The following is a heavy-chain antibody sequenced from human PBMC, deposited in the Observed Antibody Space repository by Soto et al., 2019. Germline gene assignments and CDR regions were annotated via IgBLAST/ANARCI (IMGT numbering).Heavy chain of an antibody. CDR2: INQDGSAK. Sequence: EEQLVESGGGLVQPGGSLRLSCAASGFTFSDYYMSWVRQAPGKGLEWVANINQDGSAKSYVDSVRGRFTISRDNGKNALSLQMESLRADVTCVYYWARWNCGFDPWGQGTLVTVSS. J-gene: IGHJ5*02. V-gene: IGHV3-7*05. D-gene: IGHD1-7*01. CDR3: ARWNCGFDP. CDR1: GFTFSDYY.